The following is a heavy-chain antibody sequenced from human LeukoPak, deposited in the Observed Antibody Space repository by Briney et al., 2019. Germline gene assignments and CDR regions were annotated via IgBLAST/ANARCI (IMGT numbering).Heavy chain of an antibody. D-gene: IGHD6-13*01. CDR2: IYYSGST. J-gene: IGHJ3*02. CDR1: GGSISSGGYY. V-gene: IGHV4-30-4*08. Sequence: SQTLSLTCTVSGGSISSGGYYWSWIRQHPGKGLEWIGYIYYSGSTYYNPSLKSRVTISLDTSKNQFSLKLSSVTAADTAVYYCARYSSTFRGDAFDIWGQGTMVTVSS. CDR3: ARYSSTFRGDAFDI.